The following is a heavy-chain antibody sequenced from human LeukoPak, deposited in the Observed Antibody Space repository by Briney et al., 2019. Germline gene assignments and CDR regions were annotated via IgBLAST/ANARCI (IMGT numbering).Heavy chain of an antibody. Sequence: PVKVSCKASRGTFSRYTISWVRQAPGHGREGRGGIIPILGIANYAQKFQRRVTITADKSTSTAYMELSSLRSEDTAVYYCAREPDFVQRSTNLWYFDYWGQGTLVTVSS. CDR3: AREPDFVQRSTNLWYFDY. J-gene: IGHJ4*02. CDR1: RGTFSRYT. CDR2: IIPILGIA. V-gene: IGHV1-69*10. D-gene: IGHD3-10*01.